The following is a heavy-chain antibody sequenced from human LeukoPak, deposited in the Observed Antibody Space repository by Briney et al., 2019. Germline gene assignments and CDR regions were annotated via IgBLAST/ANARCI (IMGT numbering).Heavy chain of an antibody. CDR2: INPNTGGT. J-gene: IGHJ3*02. V-gene: IGHV1-2*02. D-gene: IGHD5-12*01. CDR3: AKDRARVATMVDGFEM. Sequence: ASVKVSCKASGYTFTGHYMHWVRQAPGQGLEWMGWINPNTGGTKYAQKFRGRVTMTRDTSISTAYMELSSLRSDDTAVYYCAKDRARVATMVDGFEMWGQGTRVTVSS. CDR1: GYTFTGHY.